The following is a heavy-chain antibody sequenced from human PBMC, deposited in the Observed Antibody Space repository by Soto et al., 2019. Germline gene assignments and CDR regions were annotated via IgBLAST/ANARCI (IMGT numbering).Heavy chain of an antibody. V-gene: IGHV2-26*01. CDR2: IFSNDEK. D-gene: IGHD3-3*01. Sequence: SGPTLVNPTQTLTLTCTVSGFSLSNARMGVSWIRQPPGKALEWLAHIFSNDEKSYSTSLKSRLTISKDTSKSQVVLTMTNMDPVDTATYYCARIQGVTIFGVDTTAHIDQRFDPWGQGTLVTVSS. J-gene: IGHJ5*02. CDR3: ARIQGVTIFGVDTTAHIDQRFDP. CDR1: GFSLSNARMG.